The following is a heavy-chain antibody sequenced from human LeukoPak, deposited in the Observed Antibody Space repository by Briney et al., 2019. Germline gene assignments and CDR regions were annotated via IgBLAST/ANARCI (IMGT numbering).Heavy chain of an antibody. CDR1: GDSMNNYY. CDR3: AKTGSLCGRVLDH. J-gene: IGHJ4*02. D-gene: IGHD3-10*01. Sequence: SETLSLTCTVFGDSMNNYYWNWIRQPPGKGLEWIGNIHHGGTTKFHPSLESRVTISVDTSKKQFSLRLRSVTAADTAVYYCAKTGSLCGRVLDHWGQGALVIVSS. CDR2: IHHGGTT. V-gene: IGHV4-59*01.